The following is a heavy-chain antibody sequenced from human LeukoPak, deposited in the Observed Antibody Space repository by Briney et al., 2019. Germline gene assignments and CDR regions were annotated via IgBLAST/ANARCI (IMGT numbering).Heavy chain of an antibody. CDR1: GGSFSGYY. V-gene: IGHV4-34*01. D-gene: IGHD2-2*01. CDR3: ARGGLYCSSSSCTPDWFDP. CDR2: INHSGST. Sequence: SETLSLTCAVYGGSFSGYYWSWIRQPPGKGPEWIGEINHSGSTNYNPSLKSRVTISVDTSKNQFSLKLTSVIAADTAVYYCARGGLYCSSSSCTPDWFDPWGQGTLVTVSS. J-gene: IGHJ5*02.